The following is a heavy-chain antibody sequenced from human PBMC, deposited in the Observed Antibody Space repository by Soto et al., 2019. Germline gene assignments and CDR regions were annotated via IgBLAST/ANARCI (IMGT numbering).Heavy chain of an antibody. CDR2: INPSGGST. CDR1: GYTFTSYY. CDR3: ARERLDTIFGVVISVDWFDP. Sequence: ASMKVSCKASGYTFTSYYMHWVRQAPGQGLEWMGIINPSGGSTSYAQKFQGRVTMTRDTSTSTVYMELSSLRSEDTAVYYCARERLDTIFGVVISVDWFDPWG. V-gene: IGHV1-46*01. J-gene: IGHJ5*02. D-gene: IGHD3-3*01.